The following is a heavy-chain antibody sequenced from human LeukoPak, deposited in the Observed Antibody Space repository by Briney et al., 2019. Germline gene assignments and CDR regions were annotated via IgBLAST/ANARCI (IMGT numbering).Heavy chain of an antibody. CDR2: IWYDGSNK. Sequence: GGSLRLSCAASGFTFSRYGMHWVRQAPGKGLEWVAVIWYDGSNKYYADSVKGRFTISRDNSKNTLYLQMNTLRAEDTAVYYCARAGDAFDMWGQGTMVTVSS. J-gene: IGHJ3*02. V-gene: IGHV3-33*01. CDR3: ARAGDAFDM. CDR1: GFTFSRYG.